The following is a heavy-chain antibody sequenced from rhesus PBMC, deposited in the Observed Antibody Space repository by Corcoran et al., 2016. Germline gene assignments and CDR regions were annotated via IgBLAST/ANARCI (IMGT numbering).Heavy chain of an antibody. Sequence: QVQLQESGPGLVKPSETLSLTCAVSGGSISSSYYYWCWIRQAPGKGREWIGYISYRGSTSYTPSLKSRVTISRYTSKSQFSLRRSSVTAADTAVYYCAREGGWYYYWGQGVLVTVSS. CDR3: AREGGWYYY. D-gene: IGHD6-31*01. V-gene: IGHV4-122*02. CDR2: ISYRGST. J-gene: IGHJ4*01. CDR1: GGSISSSYYY.